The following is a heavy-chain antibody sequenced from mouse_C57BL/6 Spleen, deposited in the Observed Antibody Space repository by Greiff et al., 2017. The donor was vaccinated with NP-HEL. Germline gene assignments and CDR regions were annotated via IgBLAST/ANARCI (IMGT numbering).Heavy chain of an antibody. CDR2: INPSNGGT. CDR3: ARSVYGSEWFAY. CDR1: GYTFTSYW. D-gene: IGHD1-1*01. Sequence: QVQLQQPGTELVKPGASVKLSCKASGYTFTSYWMHWVKQRPGQGLEWIGNINPSNGGTYYNEKFKSKATLTVDKSSSTAYMQLSSLTSEDSAVYYCARSVYGSEWFAYWGQGTLVTVSA. V-gene: IGHV1-53*01. J-gene: IGHJ3*01.